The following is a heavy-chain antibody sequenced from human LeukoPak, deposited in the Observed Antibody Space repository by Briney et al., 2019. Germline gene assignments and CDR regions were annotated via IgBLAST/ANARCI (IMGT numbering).Heavy chain of an antibody. CDR2: INSDGGDT. V-gene: IGHV3-64D*06. CDR1: GFTFSSYW. Sequence: GGSLRLSCAASGFTFSSYWMNWVRQAPGKGLEYVSGINSDGGDTSYTASVKGRFTVSRDNSENTLYLQMSSLRPEDTAVYYCAVQSFDYWGQGTLVTVSS. J-gene: IGHJ4*02. CDR3: AVQSFDY.